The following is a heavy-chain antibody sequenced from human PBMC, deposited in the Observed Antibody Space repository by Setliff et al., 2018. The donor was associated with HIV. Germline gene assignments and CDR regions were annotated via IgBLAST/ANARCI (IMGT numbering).Heavy chain of an antibody. CDR2: ISGYNGNT. CDR1: GYTFINFG. V-gene: IGHV1-18*04. CDR3: ARDPRSGYDSDTAMVTVYYYYMDV. J-gene: IGHJ6*03. D-gene: IGHD5-18*01. Sequence: ASVKVSCKASGYTFINFGITWVRQAPGQGLEWVGYISGYNGNTKYAQNVQGRVTMTTDTSTSTVYMELRSLRYDDTAVYYCARDPRSGYDSDTAMVTVYYYYMDVWGKGTTVTVSS.